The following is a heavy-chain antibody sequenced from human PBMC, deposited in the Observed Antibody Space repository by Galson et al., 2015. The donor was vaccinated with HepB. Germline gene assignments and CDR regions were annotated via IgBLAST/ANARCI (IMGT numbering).Heavy chain of an antibody. J-gene: IGHJ5*02. Sequence: TLSLTCAVSGGSVSSGGHSWSWIRQPPGKGLEWIGYIAPSGAAYYNPSLKSRVTISVDRSSDHLSLDMNSVTAADTAVYYCARGVLTWGPGILVAVSS. CDR2: IAPSGAA. CDR3: ARGVLT. V-gene: IGHV4-30-2*01. D-gene: IGHD4/OR15-4a*01. CDR1: GGSVSSGGHS.